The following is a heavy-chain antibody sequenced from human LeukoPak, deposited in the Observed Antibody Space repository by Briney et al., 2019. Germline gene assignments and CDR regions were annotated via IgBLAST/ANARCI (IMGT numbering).Heavy chain of an antibody. CDR2: ISAYNGNT. CDR3: ERDPITSFGVVLTTNLDV. V-gene: IGHV1-18*01. Sequence: GASVKVSCRSSGYTFTNYGINWVRQAPGQGLEWMGWISAYNGNTNYAQKFQGRVTMTTDTSTSTAYMELRSLRSDDTAVYYCERDPITSFGVVLTTNLDVWGKGTTVTVSS. J-gene: IGHJ6*04. D-gene: IGHD3-3*01. CDR1: GYTFTNYG.